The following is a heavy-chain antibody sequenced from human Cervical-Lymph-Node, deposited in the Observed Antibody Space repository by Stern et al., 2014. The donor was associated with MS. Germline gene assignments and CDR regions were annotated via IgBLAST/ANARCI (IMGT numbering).Heavy chain of an antibody. V-gene: IGHV1-3*01. CDR1: GYPFTSYA. CDR2: INAGNGNT. CDR3: AGLRLYYYYGMDV. Sequence: QVQLMQSGAEVPKPGASVKVSCKASGYPFTSYAMHWVRLAPGQRLEWMGWINAGNGNTKYSQKFQGRVTITRDTSASTAYMELSSLRSEDTAVYYCAGLRLYYYYGMDVWGQGTTVTVSS. J-gene: IGHJ6*02.